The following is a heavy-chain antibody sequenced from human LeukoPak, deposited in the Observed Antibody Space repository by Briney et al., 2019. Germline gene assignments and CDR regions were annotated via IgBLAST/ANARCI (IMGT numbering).Heavy chain of an antibody. D-gene: IGHD3-10*01. Sequence: PSETLSLTCTVSGGSISSGSYYWSWIRQPAGKGLEWIGRIYTSGSTNYNPSLKSQVTISVDTSKNQFSLKLSSVTAADTAVYYCARVYYGSGSYSHWFDPWGQGTLVTVSS. CDR2: IYTSGST. V-gene: IGHV4-61*02. J-gene: IGHJ5*02. CDR3: ARVYYGSGSYSHWFDP. CDR1: GGSISSGSYY.